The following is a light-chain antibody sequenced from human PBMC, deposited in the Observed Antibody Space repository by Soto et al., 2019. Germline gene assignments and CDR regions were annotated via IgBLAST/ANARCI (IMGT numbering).Light chain of an antibody. Sequence: DIQMTQSPSTLSASVGDRVTITCRASQSISSHLAWYQQRPGKAPEVLIYDAFTLESGVPSRFSGSGSGTKFTLTISSLQPDDFATYYCQQYSSNSYTFGQGTKLEIK. J-gene: IGKJ2*01. V-gene: IGKV1-5*01. CDR1: QSISSH. CDR3: QQYSSNSYT. CDR2: DAF.